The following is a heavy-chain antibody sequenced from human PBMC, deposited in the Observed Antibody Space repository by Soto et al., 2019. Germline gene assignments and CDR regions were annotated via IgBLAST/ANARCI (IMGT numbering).Heavy chain of an antibody. Sequence: QVQLVQSGGEVKKPGASVKVSCKASGYTFENYGITWVRQAPGQGLEWMGWISPHNNDTRSAQKFQGRVRLTTDTSTNTAYLELRSLRSDDTAVYYCAKSRRIMVVVVIPTDASAIWGQGTLVAASS. V-gene: IGHV1-18*04. J-gene: IGHJ3*02. D-gene: IGHD2-21*01. CDR2: ISPHNNDT. CDR1: GYTFENYG. CDR3: AKSRRIMVVVVIPTDASAI.